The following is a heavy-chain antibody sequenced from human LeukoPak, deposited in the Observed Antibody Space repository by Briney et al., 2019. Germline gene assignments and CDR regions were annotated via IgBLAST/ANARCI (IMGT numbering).Heavy chain of an antibody. V-gene: IGHV3-23*01. CDR2: ISGSGSNI. D-gene: IGHD1-14*01. CDR3: ARSNQADDY. Sequence: GGSLRLSCAASGFTFSSYAMSWVRQAPGKGLEWVSTISGSGSNIYYADSVKGRFTISRDNSKNTLYLQMDSLRAEDTGVYYCARSNQADDYWGQGTLVTVSS. J-gene: IGHJ4*02. CDR1: GFTFSSYA.